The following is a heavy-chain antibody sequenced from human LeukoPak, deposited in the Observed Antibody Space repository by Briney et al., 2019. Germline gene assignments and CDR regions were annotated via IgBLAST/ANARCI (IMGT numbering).Heavy chain of an antibody. Sequence: GASVKVSCKASGGTFSSYAISWVRQAPGQGLEWMGRIIPILGIANYAQKFQGRVTITADKSTSTAYMELSSLRSEDTAVYYCARGTLRFLEWPVDYWGQGTLVTVSS. CDR3: ARGTLRFLEWPVDY. CDR1: GGTFSSYA. V-gene: IGHV1-69*04. CDR2: IIPILGIA. J-gene: IGHJ4*02. D-gene: IGHD3-3*01.